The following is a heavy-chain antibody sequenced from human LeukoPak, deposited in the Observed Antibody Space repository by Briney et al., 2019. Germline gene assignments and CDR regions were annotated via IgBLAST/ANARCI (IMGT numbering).Heavy chain of an antibody. V-gene: IGHV4-34*01. J-gene: IGHJ1*01. CDR3: ARGYGIAAAGYRH. D-gene: IGHD6-13*01. CDR2: INHSGST. Sequence: SETLSLTCAVYGGSFSGYYWSWIRQPPGKGLEWIGEINHSGSTNYNPSLKSRVTISVDTSKNQFSLKLSSVTAADTAGYYCARGYGIAAAGYRHWGQGTLVTVSS. CDR1: GGSFSGYY.